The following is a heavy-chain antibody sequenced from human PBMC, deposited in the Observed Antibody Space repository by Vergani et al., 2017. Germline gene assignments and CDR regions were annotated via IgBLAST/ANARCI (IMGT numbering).Heavy chain of an antibody. D-gene: IGHD4-11*01. CDR3: ARAPDYSWIFDY. V-gene: IGHV4-59*01. CDR2: IYYSGST. CDR1: GGSISSYY. J-gene: IGHJ4*02. Sequence: QVQLQESGPGLVKPSETLSLTCTVSGGSISSYYWSWIRQPPGKGLELIGYIYYSGSTNYNPSLKSRVTISVDTSKNQFSLKLSSVTAADTAVYYCARAPDYSWIFDYWGQGTLVTVSS.